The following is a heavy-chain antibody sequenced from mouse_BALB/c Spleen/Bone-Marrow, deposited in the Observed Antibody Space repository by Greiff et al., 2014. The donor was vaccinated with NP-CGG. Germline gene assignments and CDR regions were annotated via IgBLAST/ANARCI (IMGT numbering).Heavy chain of an antibody. CDR1: GFNIKDYY. CDR2: IDPENGDT. J-gene: IGHJ3*01. Sequence: VQLQQSGAELVRSGASVRLSCTASGFNIKDYYMHWVKQRPEQGLEWIGWIDPENGDTEYAPKFQGKATMTADTSSNTTYLQLSSLPSEDTAVYYCTLYRFPPPGFAYWGQGTLVTVSA. D-gene: IGHD2-14*01. V-gene: IGHV14-4*02. CDR3: TLYRFPPPGFAY.